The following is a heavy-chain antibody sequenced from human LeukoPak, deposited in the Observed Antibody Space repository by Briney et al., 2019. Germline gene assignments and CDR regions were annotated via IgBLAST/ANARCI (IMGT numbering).Heavy chain of an antibody. CDR2: ISGSGDTT. CDR1: GFTFSNYA. V-gene: IGHV3-23*01. Sequence: GGSLRLSCAASGFTFSNYAMSWVRQAPGKGLEWISGISGSGDTTYYADSVKGRFTISRDNSKNTLYLQMNSLRAEDSAVYYCARDGSFGRDVWGQGTTVTVSS. CDR3: ARDGSFGRDV. J-gene: IGHJ6*02. D-gene: IGHD6-19*01.